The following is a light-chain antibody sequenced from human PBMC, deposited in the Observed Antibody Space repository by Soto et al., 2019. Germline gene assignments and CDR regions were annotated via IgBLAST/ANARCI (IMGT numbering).Light chain of an antibody. J-gene: IGKJ5*01. CDR2: DAY. CDR1: QSVSSSC. V-gene: IGKV3-20*01. Sequence: EIVLTQSPGTLSLSPGERATLSCRASQSVSSSCLVWYQQKPGQAPRLLIDDAYSRVTGSPDRFSGSVSGTDFTLTISRLEPEDFAVYYCQQYCSSPITFGQGTQLEIK. CDR3: QQYCSSPIT.